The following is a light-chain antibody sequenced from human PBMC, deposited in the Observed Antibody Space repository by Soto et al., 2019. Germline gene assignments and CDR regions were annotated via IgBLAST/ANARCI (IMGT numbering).Light chain of an antibody. V-gene: IGLV2-14*01. CDR2: DVS. J-gene: IGLJ1*01. CDR3: SSYTSSSTL. CDR1: SSDVGGYNY. Sequence: QSALTQPASVSGSPGQSITISCAGTSSDVGGYNYVSWYQQHPGKAPKLMIYDVSNRPSGVSNRFSGSKSGNTASLTISGLQAEDEADYYCSSYTSSSTLFGTGTKLTVV.